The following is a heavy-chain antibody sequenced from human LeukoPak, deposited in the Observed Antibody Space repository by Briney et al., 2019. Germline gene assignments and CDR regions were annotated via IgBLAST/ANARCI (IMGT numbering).Heavy chain of an antibody. V-gene: IGHV3-53*01. CDR1: GFTFSSNY. CDR2: TYSGGSN. CDR3: ARAHCSSPSCYELHYYGLAV. D-gene: IGHD2-2*01. J-gene: IGHJ6*01. Sequence: PGGSLRLSCAASGFTFSSNYMSWVRQAPGQGLEWVSVTYSGGSNYYSDSVKGRFTISRNNSKNTLYLPLNSLRADDTAMCYCARAHCSSPSCYELHYYGLAVWGQGTTVTVSS.